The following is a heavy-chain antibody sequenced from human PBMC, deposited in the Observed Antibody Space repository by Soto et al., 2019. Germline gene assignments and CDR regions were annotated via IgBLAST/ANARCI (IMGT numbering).Heavy chain of an antibody. J-gene: IGHJ6*02. CDR2: IYSGGPI. CDR1: GFTVSSNY. Sequence: EVQVVESGGGLVQPGGPLRLSCAASGFTVSSNYMSWVRQTPGKGLEWVSIIYSGGPIVYADSVMGRFTVSRDNSRNTLYLQMNTLRAEDTAVYFFGRDFGSDATGYYGMDVWGQGTTVTVSS. V-gene: IGHV3-66*01. D-gene: IGHD3-10*01. CDR3: GRDFGSDATGYYGMDV.